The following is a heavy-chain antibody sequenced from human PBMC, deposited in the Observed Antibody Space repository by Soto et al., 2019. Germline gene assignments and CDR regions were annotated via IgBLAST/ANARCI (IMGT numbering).Heavy chain of an antibody. CDR2: IYYSGGT. J-gene: IGHJ5*02. CDR1: GGSISDYY. Sequence: TSETLSLTCTVSGGSISDYYWSLIRQPPGKGLEWIGYIYYSGGTDYNPSLKSRVTISVDTSKNQFSLKLSSVTAADTAVYYCARMYTSGWFDPWGQGTLVTVSS. V-gene: IGHV4-59*01. CDR3: ARMYTSGWFDP. D-gene: IGHD6-25*01.